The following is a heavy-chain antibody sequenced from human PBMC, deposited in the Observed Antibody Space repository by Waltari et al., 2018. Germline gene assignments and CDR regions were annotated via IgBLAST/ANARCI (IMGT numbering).Heavy chain of an antibody. CDR2: IYYSGRT. CDR3: ARNYDSSGYYPVHFDY. V-gene: IGHV4-39*01. D-gene: IGHD3-22*01. Sequence: QLQLQESGPGLVKPSETLSLTCTVSGGSISSSSYYWGWIRQPPGKGLEWIGSIYYSGRTYYNPSLKSRVTISVDTSKNQFPLKLSSVTAADTAVYYCARNYDSSGYYPVHFDYWGQGTLVTVSS. J-gene: IGHJ4*02. CDR1: GGSISSSSYY.